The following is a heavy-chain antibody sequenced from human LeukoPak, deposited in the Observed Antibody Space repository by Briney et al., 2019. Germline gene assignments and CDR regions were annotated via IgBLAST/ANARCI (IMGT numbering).Heavy chain of an antibody. CDR3: ASTVGWLQFGLAIYH. CDR1: GYSISSGYY. CDR2: IYHSGST. V-gene: IGHV4-38-2*02. J-gene: IGHJ5*02. Sequence: SETLSLTCTVSGYSISSGYYWGWIRQPPGKGLEWIGSIYHSGSTYYNPSLKSRLTISVDTSKNQFSLKLTSVTAADTATYYCASTVGWLQFGLAIYHWGQGTLVTVSS. D-gene: IGHD5-24*01.